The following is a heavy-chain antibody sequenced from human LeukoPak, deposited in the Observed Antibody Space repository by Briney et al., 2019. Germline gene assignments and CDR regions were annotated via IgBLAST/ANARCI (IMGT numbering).Heavy chain of an antibody. Sequence: SVKVSCKASGYTFTGYYMHWVRQAPGQGLEWMGGIIPIFGTANYAQKFQGRVTITADESTSTAYMELSSLRSEDTAVYYCARELAVAGLDNWFDPWGQGTLVAVSS. D-gene: IGHD6-19*01. CDR3: ARELAVAGLDNWFDP. CDR1: GYTFTGYY. CDR2: IIPIFGTA. J-gene: IGHJ5*02. V-gene: IGHV1-69*13.